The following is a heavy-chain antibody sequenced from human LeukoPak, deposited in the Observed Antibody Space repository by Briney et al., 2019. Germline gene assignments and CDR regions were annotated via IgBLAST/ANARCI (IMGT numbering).Heavy chain of an antibody. CDR3: AKDPNYGSGTLNWFDP. V-gene: IGHV3-53*01. CDR1: GFTVSSNY. CDR2: IYSGGST. J-gene: IGHJ5*02. Sequence: PGGSLRLSCAASGFTVSSNYMSWVRQAPGKGLEWVSVIYSGGSTYYADSVKGRFTISRDNSKNTLYLQMNSLRAEDTAVYYCAKDPNYGSGTLNWFDPWGQGTLVTVSS. D-gene: IGHD3-10*01.